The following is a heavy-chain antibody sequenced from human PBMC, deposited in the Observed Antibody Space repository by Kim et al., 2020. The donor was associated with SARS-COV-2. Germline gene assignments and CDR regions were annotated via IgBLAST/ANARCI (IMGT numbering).Heavy chain of an antibody. CDR3: ARAGSSGWYALDF. CDR1: GFTFRTYD. J-gene: IGHJ4*02. D-gene: IGHD6-19*01. Sequence: GGSLRLSCAAAGFTFRTYDMHWVRQVEGKGLEWVASIGTAGDAYYPGSVKGRFTISRDNSNNLLSLQMRSLRAGDTARYYCARAGSSGWYALDFWGQG. CDR2: IGTAGDA. V-gene: IGHV3-13*01.